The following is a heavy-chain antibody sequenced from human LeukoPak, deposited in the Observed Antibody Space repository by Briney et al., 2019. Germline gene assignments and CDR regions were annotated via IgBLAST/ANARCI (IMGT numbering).Heavy chain of an antibody. J-gene: IGHJ4*02. D-gene: IGHD1-26*01. Sequence: PGGSLRLSCAASGFTFTTYWMSWIRQAPGKGLEWVANIRQDESEKSYVDSVKGRFTISRDNAKNSVYLQMNSLRAEDTALYYCARGGGASDYWGQGTLVTVSS. CDR1: GFTFTTYW. V-gene: IGHV3-7*01. CDR3: ARGGGASDY. CDR2: IRQDESEK.